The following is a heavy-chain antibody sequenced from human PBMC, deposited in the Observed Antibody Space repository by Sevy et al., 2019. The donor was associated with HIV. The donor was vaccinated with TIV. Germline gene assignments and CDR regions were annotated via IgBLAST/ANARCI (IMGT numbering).Heavy chain of an antibody. CDR3: ARVDANYDKGFDP. CDR1: GFTFSSYE. V-gene: IGHV3-48*03. Sequence: GGSLRLSCEASGFTFSSYEMNWVRQAPGKGLEWVSYISSSGTTINYADSVKGRFTISRDNAKNSLYMQMNSLRAEDTAVYYCARVDANYDKGFDPWGQRTLVTGSS. D-gene: IGHD3-22*01. J-gene: IGHJ5*02. CDR2: ISSSGTTI.